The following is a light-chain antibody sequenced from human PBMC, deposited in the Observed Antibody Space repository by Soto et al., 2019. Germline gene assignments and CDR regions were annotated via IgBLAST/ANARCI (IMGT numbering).Light chain of an antibody. CDR2: GNG. CDR1: SSNIGAGHD. V-gene: IGLV1-40*01. Sequence: QSVLTQPPSVSGAPGQRVTISCTGSSSNIGAGHDVHWYQQLPGTAPKLLIYGNGNRPSGVPDRFSGSKSGTSASLAITGLQADDEADYYCAAWDYSLSAYVFGTGTKVTVL. J-gene: IGLJ1*01. CDR3: AAWDYSLSAYV.